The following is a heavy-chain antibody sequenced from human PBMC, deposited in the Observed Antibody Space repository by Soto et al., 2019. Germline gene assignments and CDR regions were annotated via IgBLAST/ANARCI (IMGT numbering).Heavy chain of an antibody. D-gene: IGHD3-16*01. V-gene: IGHV4-4*07. CDR1: GGSISCYS. CDR2: IFTSESI. Sequence: LETLSLTCTVSGGSISCYSWSWIRQPAGRRLEYIGRIFTSESIHHNPSLKSRVTMSIDTSENQFSLKLSSVTAADTAIYYCASDRGGGGQQWGQGTLVTVSS. J-gene: IGHJ1*01. CDR3: ASDRGGGGQQ.